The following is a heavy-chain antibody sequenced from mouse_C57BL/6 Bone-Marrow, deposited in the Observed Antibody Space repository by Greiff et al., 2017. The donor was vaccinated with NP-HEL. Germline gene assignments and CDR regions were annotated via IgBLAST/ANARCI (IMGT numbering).Heavy chain of an antibody. Sequence: QVQLQQSGAELARPGASVKMSCKASGYTFTSYTMHWVKQRPGQGLEWIGYINPRSGYTEYNQKFKDKATLTADKSSSTAYMQLSSLTSEDSAVYYCASTVVATRGVDYWGQGTTLTVSS. V-gene: IGHV1-4*01. CDR2: INPRSGYT. CDR1: GYTFTSYT. D-gene: IGHD1-1*01. J-gene: IGHJ2*01. CDR3: ASTVVATRGVDY.